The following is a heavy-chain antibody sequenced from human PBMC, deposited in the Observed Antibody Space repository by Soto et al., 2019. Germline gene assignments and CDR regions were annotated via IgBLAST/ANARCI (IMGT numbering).Heavy chain of an antibody. J-gene: IGHJ4*02. D-gene: IGHD6-19*01. Sequence: AGGSLRLSCAASGFTFNTYAMSWVRQAPGKGLEWVSAISDSGGRTYYADSVKGRFTISRDNSKNTLYLQINSLRAEDTAVYFCAKELVNSGWTYFDYWGQGTLVTVSS. CDR2: ISDSGGRT. CDR1: GFTFNTYA. V-gene: IGHV3-23*01. CDR3: AKELVNSGWTYFDY.